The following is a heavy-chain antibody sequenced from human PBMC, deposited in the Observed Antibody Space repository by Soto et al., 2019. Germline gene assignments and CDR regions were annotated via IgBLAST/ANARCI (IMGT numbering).Heavy chain of an antibody. J-gene: IGHJ4*02. V-gene: IGHV1-2*04. D-gene: IGHD5-18*01. CDR3: ARGQGGYSYGYSYYFDY. CDR2: INPNSGGT. CDR1: GYTFTCYY. Sequence: ASVKVSCKASGYTFTCYYMHWVRQAPGQGLEWMGWINPNSGGTNYAQKFQGWVTMTRDTSISTAYMELSRLRSDDTAVYYCARGQGGYSYGYSYYFDYWGQGTLVTVSS.